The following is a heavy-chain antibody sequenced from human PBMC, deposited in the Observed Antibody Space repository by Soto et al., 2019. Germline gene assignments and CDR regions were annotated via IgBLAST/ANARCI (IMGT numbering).Heavy chain of an antibody. D-gene: IGHD6-19*01. J-gene: IGHJ4*02. Sequence: QITLKESGPTLVKPTQTLTLTCTFSGFSLSTSGVGVTWIRQPPGKALEWLALLYWDDDERYSPSLKSRLSITKDTSKNQVVLTMTNMDPVDTATYYCAHRRGNGWLTNWGQGTLFTVSS. CDR1: GFSLSTSGVG. CDR2: LYWDDDE. CDR3: AHRRGNGWLTN. V-gene: IGHV2-5*02.